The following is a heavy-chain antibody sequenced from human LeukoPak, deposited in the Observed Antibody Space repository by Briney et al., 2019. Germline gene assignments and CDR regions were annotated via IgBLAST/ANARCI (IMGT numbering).Heavy chain of an antibody. CDR2: IRNSDGMT. CDR1: GFSINTYT. J-gene: IGHJ4*02. Sequence: PGQSLRLSCDASGFSINTYTVYWVRQAPGQGLEWVSGIRNSDGMTYYADSVRGRFTISTDNSKNTLYLQMNSLRAEDTALYYCAKGLERESRLDSWGPGTLVTVSS. V-gene: IGHV3-23*01. CDR3: AKGLERESRLDS. D-gene: IGHD1-1*01.